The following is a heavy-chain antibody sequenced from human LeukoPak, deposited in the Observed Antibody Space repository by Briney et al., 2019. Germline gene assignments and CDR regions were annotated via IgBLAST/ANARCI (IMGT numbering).Heavy chain of an antibody. CDR1: GYSFTSYD. J-gene: IGHJ4*02. CDR3: ARVSSSGWYGRISYFGY. Sequence: ASVKVSCKASGYSFTSYDINWVRQATGQGLEWMGWMNPNSGNTGYAQKFQGRVTMTRNTSISTAYMELSSLRSEDTAVYYCARVSSSGWYGRISYFGYWGQGTLVTVSS. CDR2: MNPNSGNT. V-gene: IGHV1-8*01. D-gene: IGHD6-19*01.